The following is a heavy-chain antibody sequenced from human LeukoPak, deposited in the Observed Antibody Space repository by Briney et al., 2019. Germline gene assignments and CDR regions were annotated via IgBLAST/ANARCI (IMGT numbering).Heavy chain of an antibody. V-gene: IGHV3-21*01. D-gene: IGHD3-22*01. CDR1: GFTFSSYS. CDR3: ARGLTMTTHFDY. J-gene: IGHJ4*02. Sequence: PGGSLRLSCAASGFTFSSYSMNWVRQAPGKGLEWVSSISSSSSYIYYADSVKGRFTISRDNAKNSLYLQTNSLRAEDTAVYYCARGLTMTTHFDYWGQGTLVTVSS. CDR2: ISSSSSYI.